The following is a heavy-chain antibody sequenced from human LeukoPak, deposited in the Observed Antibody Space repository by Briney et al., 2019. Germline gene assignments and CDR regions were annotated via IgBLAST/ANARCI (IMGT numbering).Heavy chain of an antibody. J-gene: IGHJ6*03. D-gene: IGHD2-15*01. Sequence: PGGSLRLSCAASGFTFSSYGMHWVRQAPGKGLEWVAFIRYDGSNKYYADSVKGRFTISRDNSKNTLYLQMNSLRAEDTAVYYCAKDGEYCSGGSCYYYYYYMDVWGKGTTVTISS. CDR3: AKDGEYCSGGSCYYYYYYMDV. CDR1: GFTFSSYG. CDR2: IRYDGSNK. V-gene: IGHV3-30*02.